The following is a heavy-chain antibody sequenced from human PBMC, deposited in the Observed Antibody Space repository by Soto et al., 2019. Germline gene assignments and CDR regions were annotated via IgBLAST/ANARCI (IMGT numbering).Heavy chain of an antibody. CDR1: GYTFTSYP. CDR2: INAGNGNT. J-gene: IGHJ4*02. V-gene: IGHV1-3*01. CDR3: ARGAVTTLIDY. D-gene: IGHD4-17*01. Sequence: ASVKVSCKASGYTFTSYPIHWVRQAPGQRLEWMGWINAGNGNTKYSQKFQGRVTITRDTSASTAYMELSSLRSEDTAVYYCARGAVTTLIDYWGQGTLVTVSS.